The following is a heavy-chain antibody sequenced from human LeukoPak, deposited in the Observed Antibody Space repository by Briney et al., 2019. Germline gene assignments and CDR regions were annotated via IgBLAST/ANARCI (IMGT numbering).Heavy chain of an antibody. J-gene: IGHJ4*02. D-gene: IGHD2-21*01. CDR2: ISYDGSNK. CDR3: AKDLDYYFDY. CDR1: GFSFSSYG. V-gene: IGHV3-30*18. Sequence: GGSLRLSCAASGFSFSSYGMHWVRQAPGKGLEWVAVISYDGSNKYYADSVKGRFTISRDNSKNTLYLQMNSLRAEDTAVYYCAKDLDYYFDYWGQGTLVTVSS.